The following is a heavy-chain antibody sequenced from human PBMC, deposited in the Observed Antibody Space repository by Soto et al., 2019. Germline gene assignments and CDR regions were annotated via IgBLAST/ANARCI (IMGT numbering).Heavy chain of an antibody. J-gene: IGHJ4*02. CDR3: AREGYYDSSGYYYVL. D-gene: IGHD3-22*01. CDR2: IYYSGST. V-gene: IGHV4-61*01. Sequence: SESLSLTCTVSGGSVISGRYYWIWIRQPPGKGLEWIGYIYYSGSTNYNPSLKSRVTISVDTSKNQFSLKLSSVTAADTAVYYCAREGYYDSSGYYYVLWGQGTLVTVSS. CDR1: GGSVISGRYY.